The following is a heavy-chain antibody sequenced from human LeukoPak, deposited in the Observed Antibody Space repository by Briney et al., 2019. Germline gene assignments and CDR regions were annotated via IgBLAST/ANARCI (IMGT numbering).Heavy chain of an antibody. CDR2: IYYSGST. V-gene: IGHV4-59*08. CDR3: ARSGYYHWFDP. CDR1: GGPISSYY. D-gene: IGHD3-3*01. J-gene: IGHJ5*02. Sequence: ASETLSLTCTVSGGPISSYYWSWIRQPPGKGLEWIGYIYYSGSTNYNPSLKSRVTISVDTSKNQFSLKLSSVTAADTAVYYCARSGYYHWFDPWGQGTLVTVSS.